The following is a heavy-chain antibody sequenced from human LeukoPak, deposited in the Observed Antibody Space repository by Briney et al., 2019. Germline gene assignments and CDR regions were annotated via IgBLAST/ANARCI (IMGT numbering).Heavy chain of an antibody. J-gene: IGHJ4*02. Sequence: HPGGSLRLSCAASGFTFSSYWMHWVRQAPGKGLVWVSRINSDGSSTSYADSVKGRFTISRDNAKNTLYLQMNSLRAEDTAVYYCARVRPLGELLINWGQGTLVTVSS. D-gene: IGHD3-10*01. CDR3: ARVRPLGELLIN. CDR2: INSDGSST. CDR1: GFTFSSYW. V-gene: IGHV3-74*01.